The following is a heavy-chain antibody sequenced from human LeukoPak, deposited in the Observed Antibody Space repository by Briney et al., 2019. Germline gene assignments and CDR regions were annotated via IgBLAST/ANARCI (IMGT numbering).Heavy chain of an antibody. V-gene: IGHV5-10-1*01. Sequence: GASLQISCKGSGSSFTSYWISWVRQLPGKGLEWMGRIDPSDSYTNYSPSFQGHVTISADKSISTAYLQWSSLKASDTAMYYCARILYGDYAVDYWGQGTLVTVSS. CDR3: ARILYGDYAVDY. CDR1: GSSFTSYW. CDR2: IDPSDSYT. D-gene: IGHD4-17*01. J-gene: IGHJ4*02.